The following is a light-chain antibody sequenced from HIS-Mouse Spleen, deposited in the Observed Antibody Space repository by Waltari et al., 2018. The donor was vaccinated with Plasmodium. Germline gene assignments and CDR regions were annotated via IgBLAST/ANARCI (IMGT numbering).Light chain of an antibody. Sequence: SYELTQPPSVSVSPGQTARITCSGDALQKKYAYWYHQKEGQAPVLVSYEDSKRPSGIPERFSGSSSGTMATLTISGAQVEDEADYYCYSTDSSGNHRVFGGGTKLTVL. CDR2: EDS. J-gene: IGLJ3*02. V-gene: IGLV3-10*01. CDR1: ALQKKY. CDR3: YSTDSSGNHRV.